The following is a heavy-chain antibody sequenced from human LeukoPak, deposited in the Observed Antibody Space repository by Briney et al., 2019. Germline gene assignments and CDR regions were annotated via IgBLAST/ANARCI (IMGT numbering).Heavy chain of an antibody. Sequence: SETLSLTCTVSGGSISGTLYYWGWIRQPPGKGLEWIGSIFHSGITYYNPSLQSRVTISVDASKSQFSLHLSSVTAADTALYYCARIIVVTSTDYFDSWGQGTLVTVSS. J-gene: IGHJ4*02. V-gene: IGHV4-39*01. CDR3: ARIIVVTSTDYFDS. CDR1: GGSISGTLYY. CDR2: IFHSGIT. D-gene: IGHD2/OR15-2a*01.